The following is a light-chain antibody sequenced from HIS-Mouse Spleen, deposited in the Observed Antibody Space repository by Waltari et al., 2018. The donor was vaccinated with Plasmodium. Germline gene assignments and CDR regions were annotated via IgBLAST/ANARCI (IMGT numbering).Light chain of an antibody. J-gene: IGKJ1*01. CDR3: QQSYSTWT. CDR1: QSISSY. Sequence: DIQMTQSPSSLSASVGDRVTITCRASQSISSYLNWYQQKPGKAPKRLIYAASSLQSGVPSSFSGSGSGTDFTLTISSLQPEDFATYYCQQSYSTWTFGQGTKVEIK. CDR2: AAS. V-gene: IGKV1-39*01.